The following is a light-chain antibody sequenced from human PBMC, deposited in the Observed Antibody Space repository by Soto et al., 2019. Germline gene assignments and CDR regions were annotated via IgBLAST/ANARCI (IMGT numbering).Light chain of an antibody. CDR1: SSDVGGYNS. Sequence: QSALTQPASVSGSPGQSITISCTGTSSDVGGYNSVSWYQQHPGKAPKLMIYEVSNRPSGVSDRFSGSKSDNTASLTISGLQPEDETDYYCNSYTSSSTRVFGTGTKLTV. CDR3: NSYTSSSTRV. CDR2: EVS. J-gene: IGLJ1*01. V-gene: IGLV2-14*01.